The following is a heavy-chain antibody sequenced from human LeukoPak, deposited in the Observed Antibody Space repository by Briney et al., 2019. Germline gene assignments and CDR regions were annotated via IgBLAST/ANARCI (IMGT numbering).Heavy chain of an antibody. Sequence: GGSLRLSCAASGLTFSSYAMSWVRQAPGKGPEWVSVISGSGGGTYYADSVKGRFTISRDNSENTLSLQMNSLRAEDTAVYYCAKGDSSGYYYSYFDYWGQGALVTVSS. J-gene: IGHJ4*02. D-gene: IGHD3-22*01. V-gene: IGHV3-23*01. CDR3: AKGDSSGYYYSYFDY. CDR2: ISGSGGGT. CDR1: GLTFSSYA.